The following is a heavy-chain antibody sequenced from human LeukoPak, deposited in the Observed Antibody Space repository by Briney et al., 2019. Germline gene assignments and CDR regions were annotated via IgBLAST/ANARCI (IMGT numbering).Heavy chain of an antibody. CDR2: IYYSGST. V-gene: IGHV4-61*01. CDR1: GGSISSGSYY. Sequence: PSETLSLTCTVSGGSISSGSYYWSWIRQPPGKGLEWIGYIYYSGSTNYNPSLKSRVTISVDTSKNQFSLKLSSVTAADTAVYYCARSAVVIISPGAFDIWGQGTMVTVSS. D-gene: IGHD3-3*01. J-gene: IGHJ3*02. CDR3: ARSAVVIISPGAFDI.